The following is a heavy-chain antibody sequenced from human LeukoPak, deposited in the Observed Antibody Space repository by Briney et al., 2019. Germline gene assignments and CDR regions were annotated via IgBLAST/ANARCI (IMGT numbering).Heavy chain of an antibody. Sequence: GASVKVSCKASGGTFSSYTISWVRQAPGQGLEWMGRIIPILGIANYAQKFQGRVTITADKSTSTAYMELSSLRSEDTAVYYCARESVVVVAANFDYWGQGTLVTVSS. J-gene: IGHJ4*02. CDR3: ARESVVVVAANFDY. D-gene: IGHD2-15*01. CDR2: IIPILGIA. V-gene: IGHV1-69*04. CDR1: GGTFSSYT.